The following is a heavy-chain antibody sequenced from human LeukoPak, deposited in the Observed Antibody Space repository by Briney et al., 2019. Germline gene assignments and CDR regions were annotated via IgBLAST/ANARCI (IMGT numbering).Heavy chain of an antibody. Sequence: SETLSLTCAVYGGSFSGYYWSWIRQPPGKGLEWIGEINHSGSTNYNPSLKSRVTISVDTSKNQFSLKLSSVTAADTAVHYCAGGPENYYGSGSRGWFDPWGQGTLVTVSS. J-gene: IGHJ5*02. CDR1: GGSFSGYY. CDR2: INHSGST. CDR3: AGGPENYYGSGSRGWFDP. V-gene: IGHV4-34*01. D-gene: IGHD3-10*01.